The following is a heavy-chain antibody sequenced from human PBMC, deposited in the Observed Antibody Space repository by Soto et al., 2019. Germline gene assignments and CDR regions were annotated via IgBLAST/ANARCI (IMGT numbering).Heavy chain of an antibody. CDR2: INHSGST. V-gene: IGHV4-34*01. D-gene: IGHD3-3*01. J-gene: IGHJ4*02. Sequence: PSETLSLTCAVYGGSFSGYYWSWIRQPPGKGLEWIGEINHSGSTNYNPSLKSRVTISVDTSKNQFSLKLSSVTAADTAVYYCVRGHITIFGVVIIRGPYFDYWGQGTLVTVSS. CDR1: GGSFSGYY. CDR3: VRGHITIFGVVIIRGPYFDY.